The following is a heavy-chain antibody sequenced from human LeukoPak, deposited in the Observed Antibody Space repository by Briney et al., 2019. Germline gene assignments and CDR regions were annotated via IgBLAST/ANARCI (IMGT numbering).Heavy chain of an antibody. V-gene: IGHV1-58*01. J-gene: IGHJ4*02. CDR3: AAELWFVELWGFEY. Sequence: SVKVSCKASGSTFSSSAVQWVRQARGQRLEWMGWIVVGSGNTNYAQKFQERVTITRDMSTSTVYMELSSLRFEDTAVYYCAAELWFVELWGFEYWGQGTLVTVSS. CDR1: GSTFSSSA. CDR2: IVVGSGNT. D-gene: IGHD3-10*01.